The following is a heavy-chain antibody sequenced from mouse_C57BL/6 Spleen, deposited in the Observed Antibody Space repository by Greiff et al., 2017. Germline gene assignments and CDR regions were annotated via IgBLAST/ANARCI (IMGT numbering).Heavy chain of an antibody. CDR1: GYTFTSYW. J-gene: IGHJ2*01. CDR2: IDPSDSYT. V-gene: IGHV1-50*01. CDR3: ARGNWAFDY. D-gene: IGHD4-1*01. Sequence: QVQLQQPGAELVKPGASVKLSCKASGYTFTSYWMQWVKQRPGQSLEWIGEIDPSDSYTNYNQKFKGKATLTVDTSSSTAYMQLSSLTSEDSAVYYCARGNWAFDYWGQGTTLTVSS.